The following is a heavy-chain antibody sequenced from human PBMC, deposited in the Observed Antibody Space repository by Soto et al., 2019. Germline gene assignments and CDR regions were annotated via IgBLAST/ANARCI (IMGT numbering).Heavy chain of an antibody. V-gene: IGHV4-30-2*01. CDR3: ARVPLY. J-gene: IGHJ4*02. CDR2: IYHSGST. Sequence: QLQLQESGSGLVKPSQTLSLTCAVSGGSISSGGYSWSWIRQPPGKGLEWIGYIYHSGSTYYNPSPXSXXPIAVDRSKNQFSLKLSSVTAADTAVYYCARVPLYWGQGTLVTVSS. CDR1: GGSISSGGYS.